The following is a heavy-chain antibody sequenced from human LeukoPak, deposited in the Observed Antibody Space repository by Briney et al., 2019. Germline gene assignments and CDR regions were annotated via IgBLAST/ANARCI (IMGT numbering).Heavy chain of an antibody. CDR1: GGSISSYY. D-gene: IGHD3-10*01. CDR2: IYYSGST. Sequence: SETLSLTCTVSGGSISSYYWSWIRQPPGKGLEWIGYIYYSGSTNYNPSLKSRVTISVDTSKNQFSLKLSSVTAADTAVYYCAAGLLWFGEDAFDIWGQGTMVTVSS. J-gene: IGHJ3*02. CDR3: AAGLLWFGEDAFDI. V-gene: IGHV4-59*01.